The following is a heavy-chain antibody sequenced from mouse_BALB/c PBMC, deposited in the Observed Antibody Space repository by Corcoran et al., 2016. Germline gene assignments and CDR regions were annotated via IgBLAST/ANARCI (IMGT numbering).Heavy chain of an antibody. D-gene: IGHD2-4*01. J-gene: IGHJ2*01. CDR1: GYTFTDYY. CDR3: ARDYDYIVDY. Sequence: EVQLQQSGPELAKPGASVKMSCKASGYTFTDYYMKRVKKSHGKSLEWIGDINPNNGGTSSNQKFKGKATLTVDKSSSTAYMQLNSLTSEDSAVYYCARDYDYIVDYWGQGTTLTVSS. V-gene: IGHV1-26*01. CDR2: INPNNGGT.